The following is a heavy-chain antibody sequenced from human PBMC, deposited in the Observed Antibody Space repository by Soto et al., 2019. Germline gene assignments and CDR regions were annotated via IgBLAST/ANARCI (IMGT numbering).Heavy chain of an antibody. CDR1: GFTFSSYA. J-gene: IGHJ5*02. D-gene: IGHD3-10*01. CDR3: ASPGGGFGGNWFDP. Sequence: QVQLVESGGGVVQPGRSLRLSCAASGFTFSSYAMHWVRQAPGKGLEWVAVISYDGSNKYYADSVKGRFTISRDNSKNTLYLQMNSRRAEDTAGYYWASPGGGFGGNWFDPWGQGTLVTVSS. CDR2: ISYDGSNK. V-gene: IGHV3-30-3*01.